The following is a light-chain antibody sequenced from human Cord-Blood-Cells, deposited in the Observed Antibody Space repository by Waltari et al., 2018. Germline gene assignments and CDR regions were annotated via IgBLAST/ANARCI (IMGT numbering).Light chain of an antibody. J-gene: IGKJ1*01. Sequence: DIVMPQSPDSLAVSLVERATINCKSTQSVLYSSNNKNYLAWYQQKPGQPPKLLIYWASTRESGVPDRFSGSGSGTDFTLTISSLQAEDVAVYYCQQYYSTPRTFGQGTKVEIK. V-gene: IGKV4-1*01. CDR3: QQYYSTPRT. CDR1: QSVLYSSNNKNY. CDR2: WAS.